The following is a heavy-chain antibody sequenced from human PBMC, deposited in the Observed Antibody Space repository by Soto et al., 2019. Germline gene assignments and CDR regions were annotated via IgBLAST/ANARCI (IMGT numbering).Heavy chain of an antibody. CDR2: ISYDGSNK. V-gene: IGHV3-30*18. CDR1: GFTFSSYG. CDR3: AKDLYGDFRDAFYI. J-gene: IGHJ3*02. Sequence: GSLRLSCAASGFTFSSYGMHWVRQAPGKGLEWVAVISYDGSNKYYADSVKGRFTISRDNSKNTLYLQMNSLRAEDTAVYYCAKDLYGDFRDAFYIWGQGT. D-gene: IGHD4-17*01.